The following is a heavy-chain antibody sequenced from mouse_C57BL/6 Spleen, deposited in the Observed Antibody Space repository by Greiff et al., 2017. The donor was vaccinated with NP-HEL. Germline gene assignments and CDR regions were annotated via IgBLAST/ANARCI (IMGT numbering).Heavy chain of an antibody. D-gene: IGHD1-1*01. J-gene: IGHJ2*01. CDR1: GYSFTSYY. CDR3: ANEGYYGSSPYFDY. Sequence: QVHVKQSGPELVKPGASVKISCKASGYSFTSYYIHWVKQRPGQGLEWIGWIYPGSGNTKYNEKFKGKATLTADTSSSTAYMQLSSLTSEDSAVYYCANEGYYGSSPYFDYWGQGTTLTVSS. CDR2: IYPGSGNT. V-gene: IGHV1-66*01.